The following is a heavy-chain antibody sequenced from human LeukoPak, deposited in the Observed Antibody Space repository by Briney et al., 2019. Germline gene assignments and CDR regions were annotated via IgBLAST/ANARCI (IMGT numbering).Heavy chain of an antibody. CDR3: ARDQAIDWFYYYYGMDV. D-gene: IGHD3-9*01. CDR1: GFTFSNYA. Sequence: GGSLRLSCVASGFTFSNYALSWVRQAPGKGLEWVSSIGGSVNATYYADSVKGRFTISRDNSKNTLYLQMNSLRAEDTAVYYCARDQAIDWFYYYYGMDVWGLGTTVIVSS. V-gene: IGHV3-23*01. J-gene: IGHJ6*02. CDR2: IGGSVNAT.